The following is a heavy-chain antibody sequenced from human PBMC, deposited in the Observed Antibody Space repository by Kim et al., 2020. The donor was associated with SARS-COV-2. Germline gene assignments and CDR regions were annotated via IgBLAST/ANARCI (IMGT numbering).Heavy chain of an antibody. CDR3: ARDFGEWLRLNYYFDY. CDR1: GFTFSSYS. J-gene: IGHJ4*02. V-gene: IGHV3-48*02. Sequence: GGSLRLSCAASGFTFSSYSMNWVRQAPGKGLEWVSYISSSSSTIYYADSVKGRFTISRDNAKNSLYLQMNSLRDEDTAVYYCARDFGEWLRLNYYFDYWGQGTLVTVSS. CDR2: ISSSSSTI. D-gene: IGHD5-12*01.